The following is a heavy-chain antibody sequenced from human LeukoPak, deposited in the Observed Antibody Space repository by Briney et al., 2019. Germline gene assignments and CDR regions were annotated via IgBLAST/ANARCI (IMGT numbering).Heavy chain of an antibody. J-gene: IGHJ6*03. CDR2: IKGIGPTT. CDR3: ARAGELRYMDV. V-gene: IGHV3-11*04. CDR1: GFIFSDYY. D-gene: IGHD3-16*01. Sequence: PGGSLRLSCAASGFIFSDYYMSWIRQAPGKWLEWVSTIKGIGPTTYYADSVKGRFTISRDNAKNSLFLQMTSLRADDTAIYYCARAGELRYMDVWGKGTAVTVSS.